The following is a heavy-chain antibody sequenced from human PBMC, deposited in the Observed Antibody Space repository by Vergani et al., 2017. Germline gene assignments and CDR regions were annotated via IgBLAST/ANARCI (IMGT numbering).Heavy chain of an antibody. V-gene: IGHV3-33*01. CDR3: ARGMGDCMDV. D-gene: IGHD3-16*01. Sequence: QVQLVESGGGVVQPGRSLRLSCAASGFTFSSYGMHWVRQAPGKGLEWVAVIWYDGSNKYYGDSVKGRFTISRDSSKNTLYLQMNSLRAEDTAVYYCARGMGDCMDVWGKGATVTVSS. J-gene: IGHJ6*03. CDR1: GFTFSSYG. CDR2: IWYDGSNK.